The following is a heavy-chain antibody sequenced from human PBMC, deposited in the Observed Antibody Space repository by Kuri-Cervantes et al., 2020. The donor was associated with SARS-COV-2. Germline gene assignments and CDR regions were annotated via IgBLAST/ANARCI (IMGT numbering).Heavy chain of an antibody. Sequence: GGSLRLSCAASGFTFSSYWMSWVRQAPGKGLEWVANIKQDGSEKYYVDSVKGRFTISRDNAKNSLYLQMNSLRAEDTAVYYCARDYPLRWPFWNYYYYMDVWGKGTTVPVAS. D-gene: IGHD4-23*01. CDR2: IKQDGSEK. CDR3: ARDYPLRWPFWNYYYYMDV. V-gene: IGHV3-7*01. J-gene: IGHJ6*03. CDR1: GFTFSSYW.